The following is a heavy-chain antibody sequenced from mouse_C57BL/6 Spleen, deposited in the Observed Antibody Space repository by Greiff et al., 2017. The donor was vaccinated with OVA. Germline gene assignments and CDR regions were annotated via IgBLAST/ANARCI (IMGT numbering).Heavy chain of an antibody. D-gene: IGHD2-3*01. CDR1: GYTFTDYN. CDR3: ARDDHYAMDY. CDR2: INTNNGGT. Sequence: EVQLQHSGPELVKPGASVKMSCKASGYTFTDYNMHWVKQSHGKSLEWIGYINTNNGGTSYKQKVKGKATLTINNSTSTAYMELRSLTSEDTAVYYCARDDHYAMDYWGQGTSVTVSS. V-gene: IGHV1-22*01. J-gene: IGHJ4*01.